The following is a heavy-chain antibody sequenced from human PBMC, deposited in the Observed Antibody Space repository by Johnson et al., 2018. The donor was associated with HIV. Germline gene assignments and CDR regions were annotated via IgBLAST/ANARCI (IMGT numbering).Heavy chain of an antibody. V-gene: IGHV3-74*01. J-gene: IGHJ3*01. CDR3: ARSGPNWAFDF. D-gene: IGHD1-1*01. Sequence: VQLVESGGGFVHPGGSLILSCAASGFTFSRYWMHWVRQAPGKGLVWVSRISSDGTDTYYADSVKGRFTISRDNARNTRFVQMKSLRAEDTAVYYCARSGPNWAFDFWGQGTMVTVSS. CDR1: GFTFSRYW. CDR2: ISSDGTDT.